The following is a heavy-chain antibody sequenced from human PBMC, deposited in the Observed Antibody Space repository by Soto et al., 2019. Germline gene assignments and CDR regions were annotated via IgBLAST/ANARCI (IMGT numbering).Heavy chain of an antibody. CDR2: IIPIFGTA. Sequence: RASVKVSCKASGGTFSSYAISWVRQAPGQGLEWMGGIIPIFGTANYAQKFQGRVTITADESTSTAYMELSSLRSEDTAVYYCARGPYYYDSSGYYYFDYWGQGTLVTVSS. V-gene: IGHV1-69*13. CDR1: GGTFSSYA. D-gene: IGHD3-22*01. J-gene: IGHJ4*02. CDR3: ARGPYYYDSSGYYYFDY.